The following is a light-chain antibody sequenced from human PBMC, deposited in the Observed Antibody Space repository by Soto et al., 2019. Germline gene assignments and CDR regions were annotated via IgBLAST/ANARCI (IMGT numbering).Light chain of an antibody. V-gene: IGLV2-11*01. CDR2: DVT. CDR3: CSYAGSDPV. CDR1: SRDVGGYDY. J-gene: IGLJ3*02. Sequence: QSALTQPRSVSGSPGQSVTISCTGTSRDVGGYDYVSWYQQHPGKAPKLMICDVTRRPSGVPDRFSGSKSGNTASLTISGLQAEDEADYYCCSYAGSDPVFGGGTKLTVL.